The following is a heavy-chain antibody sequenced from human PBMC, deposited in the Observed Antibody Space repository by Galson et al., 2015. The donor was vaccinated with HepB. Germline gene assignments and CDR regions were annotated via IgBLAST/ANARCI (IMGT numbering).Heavy chain of an antibody. CDR3: ATKKSGDAFDI. CDR1: GGTFSSYT. D-gene: IGHD6-25*01. J-gene: IGHJ3*02. Sequence: SVKVSCKASGGTFSSYTISWVRQAPGQGLEWMGRIIPILGIANYAQKFQGRVTITADKSTSTAYMELSSLRSEDTAVYYCATKKSGDAFDIWGQGTMVTVSS. V-gene: IGHV1-69*02. CDR2: IIPILGIA.